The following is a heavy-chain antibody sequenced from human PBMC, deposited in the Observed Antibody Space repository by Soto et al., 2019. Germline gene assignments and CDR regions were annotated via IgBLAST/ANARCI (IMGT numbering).Heavy chain of an antibody. V-gene: IGHV4-59*01. J-gene: IGHJ4*02. D-gene: IGHD2-2*01. CDR3: ARAVLPATAPFDY. Sequence: PSETLSLNCIVSGGSISNYYWSWIRQPPGKGLEWIGYIYYSGSTNYNPSLQSRVTISVDTSKNQFSLKLSSVTAADTAVYYCARAVLPATAPFDYWGQGTLVTVSS. CDR2: IYYSGST. CDR1: GGSISNYY.